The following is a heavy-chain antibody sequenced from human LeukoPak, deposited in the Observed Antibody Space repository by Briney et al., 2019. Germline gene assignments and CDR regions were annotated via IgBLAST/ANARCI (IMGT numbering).Heavy chain of an antibody. V-gene: IGHV3-30*18. CDR2: ISYDGRNI. CDR3: AKAFGYCSGGSCYYYYYGMDV. CDR1: GFTFSSYG. D-gene: IGHD2-15*01. J-gene: IGHJ6*04. Sequence: GGSLRLSCAASGFTFSSYGMHWVRQAPGKGLEWVTVISYDGRNIYYADSVKGRFTISRDNSRNTLYLQMNSLRAEDTAVYYCAKAFGYCSGGSCYYYYYGMDVWGKGTTVTVSS.